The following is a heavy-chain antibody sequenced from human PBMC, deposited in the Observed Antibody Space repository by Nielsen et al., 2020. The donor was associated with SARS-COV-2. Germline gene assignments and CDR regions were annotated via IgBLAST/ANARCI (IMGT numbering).Heavy chain of an antibody. CDR1: GYRFTSYW. V-gene: IGHV5-51*01. CDR2: IYPGDSDT. D-gene: IGHD6-13*01. J-gene: IGHJ6*02. Sequence: GESLKISCEASGYRFTSYWIAWVRQMPGKGLEWVGIIYPGDSDTRYSPSFQGQVIISFDKSITTAYLQWNSLQASDSAMYYCARLQSSTGGGMDVWGQGTAITVSS. CDR3: ARLQSSTGGGMDV.